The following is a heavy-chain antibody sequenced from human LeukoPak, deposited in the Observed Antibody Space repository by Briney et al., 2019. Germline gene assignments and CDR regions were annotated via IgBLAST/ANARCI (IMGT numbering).Heavy chain of an antibody. CDR3: ARHEKQLVPFDY. CDR2: INHSGST. D-gene: IGHD6-13*01. CDR1: GGSFSGYY. V-gene: IGHV4-34*01. Sequence: SETLSLTCAVYGGSFSGYYWSWIRQPPGKGPEWIGEINHSGSTNYNPSLKSRVTISVDTSKNQFSLKLSSVTAADTAVYYCARHEKQLVPFDYWGQGTLVTVSS. J-gene: IGHJ4*02.